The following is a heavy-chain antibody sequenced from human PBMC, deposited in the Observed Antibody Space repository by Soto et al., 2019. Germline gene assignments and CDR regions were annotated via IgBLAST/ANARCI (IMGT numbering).Heavy chain of an antibody. CDR2: IWFDGTNK. CDR3: ARGTGDFDN. CDR1: GFALTGYG. Sequence: QVQLVESGGGVVQPGRSLRLSCAASGFALTGYGMHWVRQAPGKGLEWVAVIWFDGTNKYYADSVKGRFTISRDTSKNTLYLLMNSLRVEDTAVYYCARGTGDFDNWGQGTLVTVSS. J-gene: IGHJ4*02. V-gene: IGHV3-33*01. D-gene: IGHD7-27*01.